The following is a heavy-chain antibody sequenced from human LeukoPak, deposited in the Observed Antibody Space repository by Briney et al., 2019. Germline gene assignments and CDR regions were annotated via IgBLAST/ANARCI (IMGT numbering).Heavy chain of an antibody. D-gene: IGHD2-2*01. J-gene: IGHJ5*02. Sequence: SETLSLTCTVSGGSISSSSYYWGWIRQPPGKGLEWSGSIYYSGSTYYNPSLKSRVTISVDTSKNQFSLKLSSVTAADTAVYYCARGSDVVVPVRFDPWGQGTLVTVSS. V-gene: IGHV4-39*01. CDR1: GGSISSSSYY. CDR3: ARGSDVVVPVRFDP. CDR2: IYYSGST.